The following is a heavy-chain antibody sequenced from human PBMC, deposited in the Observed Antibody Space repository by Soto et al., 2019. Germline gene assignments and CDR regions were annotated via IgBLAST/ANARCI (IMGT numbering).Heavy chain of an antibody. CDR3: ARGLYDSSGYYPVDY. D-gene: IGHD3-22*01. Sequence: QVQLQQWGAGLLKPSETLSLTCAVYGGSFSGYYWTWIRQPPGKGLEWIGEINHSGSTNYNPSLKSRVTISVDTSKNQFSLKLSSVTAADTAVYYCARGLYDSSGYYPVDYWGHGTLVTVSS. CDR1: GGSFSGYY. J-gene: IGHJ4*01. CDR2: INHSGST. V-gene: IGHV4-34*01.